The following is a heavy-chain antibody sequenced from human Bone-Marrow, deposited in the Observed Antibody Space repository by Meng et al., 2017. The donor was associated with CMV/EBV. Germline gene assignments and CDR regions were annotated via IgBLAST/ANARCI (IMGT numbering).Heavy chain of an antibody. CDR1: GGSICSGDYY. V-gene: IGHV4-30-4*08. D-gene: IGHD2-2*01. CDR3: ARQNLLGYCSSTSCYEH. J-gene: IGHJ1*01. CDR2: IYYSGST. Sequence: QVELQQSGPGLVKPSQTLSLTCTVSGGSICSGDYYWSWIRQPPGKGLEWIGYIYYSGSTYYNPSLKSRVTISVDTSKNQFSLKLSSVTAADTAVYYCARQNLLGYCSSTSCYEHWGQGTLVTVSS.